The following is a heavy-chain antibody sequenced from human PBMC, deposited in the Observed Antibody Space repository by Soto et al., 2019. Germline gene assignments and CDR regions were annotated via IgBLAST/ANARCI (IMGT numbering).Heavy chain of an antibody. CDR3: ARGRNGMDV. J-gene: IGHJ6*02. Sequence: QVQLVQSGXEVXKPGXSVKVSCKASGDTFTNYDINWVRQATGQGLEWMGRMNPNSGNTGYAQKFQGRVTMTRNTSITTAYMELSSLRSEDTAVYYCARGRNGMDVWGQGTTVTVSS. CDR1: GDTFTNYD. V-gene: IGHV1-8*01. CDR2: MNPNSGNT.